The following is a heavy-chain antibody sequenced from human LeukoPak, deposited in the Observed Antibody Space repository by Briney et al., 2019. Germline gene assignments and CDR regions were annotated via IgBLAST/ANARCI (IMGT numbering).Heavy chain of an antibody. J-gene: IGHJ4*02. CDR2: IYYSGST. V-gene: IGHV4-39*07. CDR1: GGSISSSSYY. Sequence: SETLSLTCTVSGGSISSSSYYWGWIRQPPGKGLEWIGSIYYSGSTYYNPSLKSRVTISVDTSKNQFSLKLSSVTAADTAVYYCARDPGYSYAGPPFDYWGQGTLVTVSS. D-gene: IGHD5-18*01. CDR3: ARDPGYSYAGPPFDY.